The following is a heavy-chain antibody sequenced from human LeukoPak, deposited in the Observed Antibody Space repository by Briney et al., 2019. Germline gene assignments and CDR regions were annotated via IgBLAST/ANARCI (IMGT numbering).Heavy chain of an antibody. J-gene: IGHJ4*02. CDR1: GDSVSSDRSA. Sequence: SQTLSLTCAISGDSVSSDRSAWNWLRQSPSRGLEWLGRTYYGSKWFTDYAVPVKSRIIINPDTSKNQFSLQLNSVTPEDTAVYYCARTYAGASDYWGQGTLVTVSS. CDR2: TYYGSKWFT. CDR3: ARTYAGASDY. D-gene: IGHD6-13*01. V-gene: IGHV6-1*01.